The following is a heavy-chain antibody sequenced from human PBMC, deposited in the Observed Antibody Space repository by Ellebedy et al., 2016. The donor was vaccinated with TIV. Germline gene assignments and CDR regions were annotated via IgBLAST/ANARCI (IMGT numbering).Heavy chain of an antibody. Sequence: GGSLRLXXAASGFTFSSYWMHWVRQAPGKGLVWVSRINSDGSSTSYADSVKGRFTISRDNAKNTLYLQMNSLRAEDTAVYYCATGNSHAFDIWGQGTMVTVSS. V-gene: IGHV3-74*01. D-gene: IGHD4-23*01. CDR3: ATGNSHAFDI. CDR2: INSDGSST. CDR1: GFTFSSYW. J-gene: IGHJ3*02.